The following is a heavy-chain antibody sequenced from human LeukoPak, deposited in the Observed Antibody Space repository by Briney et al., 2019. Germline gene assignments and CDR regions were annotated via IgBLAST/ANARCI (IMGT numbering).Heavy chain of an antibody. Sequence: GGSLRLSCAASGFTFSSHAMNWVRQAPGKGLEWVSVISGSGGSTYYADSVKGRFTISRDNSKNTLYLQMNSLRAEDTAVYYCAKDRGSSGWNGLDYWGQGTLVTVSS. V-gene: IGHV3-23*01. J-gene: IGHJ4*02. CDR2: ISGSGGST. CDR3: AKDRGSSGWNGLDY. CDR1: GFTFSSHA. D-gene: IGHD6-19*01.